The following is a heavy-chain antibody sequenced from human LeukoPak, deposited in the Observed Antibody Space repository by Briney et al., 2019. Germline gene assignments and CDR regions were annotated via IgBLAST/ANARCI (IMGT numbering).Heavy chain of an antibody. CDR3: AREVRTMVRGVIKGPHYYYYYMDV. D-gene: IGHD3-10*01. Sequence: LPCSICVGSSSSLYCGGSWNTTKKGLEWIGCIYYSGSTNYNPSLKSLVTISVDTSKNQFSLRLSSVTAADTAVYYCAREVRTMVRGVIKGPHYYYYYMDVWGKGTTVTVSS. CDR2: IYYSGST. J-gene: IGHJ6*03. V-gene: IGHV4-59*11. CDR1: VGSSSSLY.